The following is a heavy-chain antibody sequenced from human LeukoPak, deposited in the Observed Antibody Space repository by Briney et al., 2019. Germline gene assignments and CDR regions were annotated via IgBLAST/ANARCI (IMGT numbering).Heavy chain of an antibody. D-gene: IGHD1-26*01. Sequence: PGGSLRLSCAASGFTFSNAWMRWVRQAPGKGLEWVSGISGSGGTTYYADSVKGRFTISRDSSTNTLYLQMNSLRTEDTAVYYCARSYPTGSHYSSYYWGQGTLVTVSS. J-gene: IGHJ4*02. CDR2: ISGSGGTT. CDR3: ARSYPTGSHYSSYY. V-gene: IGHV3-23*01. CDR1: GFTFSNAW.